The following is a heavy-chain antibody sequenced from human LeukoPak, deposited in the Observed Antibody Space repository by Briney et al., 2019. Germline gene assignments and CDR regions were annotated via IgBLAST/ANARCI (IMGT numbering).Heavy chain of an antibody. Sequence: GRSLRLSCAASGFTFSSYGMHWVRQAPGKGLEWVAVIWYDGSNKYYADPVKGRFTISRDNSKNTLYLQMNSLRAEDTAVYYCARAQLVVPAAINYYGMDVWGQGTTVTVSS. J-gene: IGHJ6*02. V-gene: IGHV3-33*01. CDR1: GFTFSSYG. CDR3: ARAQLVVPAAINYYGMDV. CDR2: IWYDGSNK. D-gene: IGHD2-2*01.